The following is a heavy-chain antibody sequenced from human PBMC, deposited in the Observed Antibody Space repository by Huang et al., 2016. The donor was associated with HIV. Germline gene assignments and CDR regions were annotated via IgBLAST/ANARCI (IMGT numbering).Heavy chain of an antibody. D-gene: IGHD6-6*01. CDR2: SFPCDSDT. V-gene: IGHV5-51*01. CDR1: GYSFSSYW. CDR3: ARRFSSSSGYFDY. J-gene: IGHJ4*02. Sequence: VQLVQSGAEVKKPGESLTISCKGSGYSFSSYWIAWVRQMPGKGLEWLVISFPCDSDTTYSPAFEGQVTISADKSIGTAYLQWSSLKASDTAMYDCARRFSSSSGYFDYWGQGSLVTVSS.